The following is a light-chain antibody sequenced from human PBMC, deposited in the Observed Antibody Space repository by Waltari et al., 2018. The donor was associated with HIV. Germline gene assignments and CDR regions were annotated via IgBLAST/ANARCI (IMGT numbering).Light chain of an antibody. CDR2: VVN. Sequence: QSALTQPRSVSGSPGQSVTISCTGTSRYVNNYNYVSWYQHHPGEAPKLVIFVVNKRPSGVPDRFSGSNSGNTASLTISGLQAEDESHYYCCSYAGSNIHWVFGGGTKLTVL. CDR1: SRYVNNYNY. J-gene: IGLJ3*02. V-gene: IGLV2-11*01. CDR3: CSYAGSNIHWV.